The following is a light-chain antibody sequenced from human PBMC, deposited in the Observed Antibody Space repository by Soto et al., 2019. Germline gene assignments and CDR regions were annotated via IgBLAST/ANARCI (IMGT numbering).Light chain of an antibody. CDR3: QQYNNWPNT. Sequence: EIVMTQSPATLSVSPGERATLSCRASQSVSSNLAWYQQKPGQAPRLLIYGADTRATGIPARFSGSGSGTEFTLTISSLQSEDFAVYYCQQYNNWPNTFGQGTKLEIK. V-gene: IGKV3-15*01. CDR2: GAD. J-gene: IGKJ2*01. CDR1: QSVSSN.